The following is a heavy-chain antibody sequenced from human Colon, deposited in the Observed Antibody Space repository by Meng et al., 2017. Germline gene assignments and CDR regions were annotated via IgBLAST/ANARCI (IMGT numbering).Heavy chain of an antibody. J-gene: IGHJ4*02. D-gene: IGHD4-17*01. Sequence: QVQLQESGPGLVKPSWTLSLTCAVSGGSFSSDNWWSWVRQSPGRGLEWIAEIYHTGRINYNPSLKSRLTISLDKSKIQFSLKLSSVTAADTAVYYCVRQTLSEYRDSVYFDYWGQGTLVTVSS. CDR2: IYHTGRI. V-gene: IGHV4-4*02. CDR3: VRQTLSEYRDSVYFDY. CDR1: GGSFSSDNW.